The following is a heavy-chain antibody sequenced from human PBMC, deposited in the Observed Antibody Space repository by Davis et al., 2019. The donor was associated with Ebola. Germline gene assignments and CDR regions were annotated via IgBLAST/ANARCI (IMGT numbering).Heavy chain of an antibody. CDR3: ATTQWLREFDN. CDR2: IYDHST. V-gene: IGHV3-53*05. D-gene: IGHD6-19*01. CDR1: GFTVSSNH. Sequence: GESLKISCAASGFTVSSNHMSWVRQAPGKGLEWVSAIYDHSTAYADSVRGRFIISRDKSNNTLYLEMNSLRVDDTAVYYCATTQWLREFDNWGQGTLVTVSS. J-gene: IGHJ4*02.